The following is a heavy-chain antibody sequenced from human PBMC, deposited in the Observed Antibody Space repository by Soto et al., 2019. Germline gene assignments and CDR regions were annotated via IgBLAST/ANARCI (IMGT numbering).Heavy chain of an antibody. D-gene: IGHD3-9*01. CDR2: VNSDGSST. CDR1: GFVFSGHW. V-gene: IGHV3-74*01. CDR3: ARCFTGYSTYFDL. J-gene: IGHJ2*01. Sequence: EVQLVESGGGLVQPGGSLRLSCAASGFVFSGHWIHWVHQVPGKGLVWVSRVNSDGSSTGYADSVKGRFTSSRDNGENTGFVQINSLRAEYTALYYCARCFTGYSTYFDLWGRGTLVTVSS.